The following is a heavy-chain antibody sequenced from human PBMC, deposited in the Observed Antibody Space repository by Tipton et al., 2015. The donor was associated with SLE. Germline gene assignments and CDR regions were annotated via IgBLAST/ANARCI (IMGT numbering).Heavy chain of an antibody. CDR3: ARDIPRDVYDTPFDY. Sequence: SLRLSCAASGFTFSSYGMHWVRQAPGKGLEWVAFIRYDGSNKYYADSVKGRFTISRDNSKNTLYLQMNSLRAEDTAVYYCARDIPRDVYDTPFDYWGQGTLVTVSS. D-gene: IGHD3-22*01. CDR1: GFTFSSYG. J-gene: IGHJ4*02. CDR2: IRYDGSNK. V-gene: IGHV3-30*02.